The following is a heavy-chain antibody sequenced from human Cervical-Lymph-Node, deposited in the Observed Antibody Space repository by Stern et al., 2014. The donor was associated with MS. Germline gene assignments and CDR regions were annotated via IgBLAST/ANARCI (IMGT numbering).Heavy chain of an antibody. CDR1: GYTFTNYD. D-gene: IGHD6-13*01. V-gene: IGHV1-8*01. J-gene: IGHJ4*02. Sequence: QMQLVQSGAEVKKPGASVKVSCRASGYTFTNYDINWVRQATGQGLEWMGWMNPNIGNTGYSQKFQGIVTMTRNTSISTAYMELSSLRSDDTAVYFCARGSYSISRGNYWGQGTLVTVSS. CDR3: ARGSYSISRGNY. CDR2: MNPNIGNT.